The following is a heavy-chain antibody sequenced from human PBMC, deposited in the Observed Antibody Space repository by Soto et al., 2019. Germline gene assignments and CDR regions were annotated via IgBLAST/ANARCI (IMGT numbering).Heavy chain of an antibody. Sequence: GGSLRLSCAASGFTFDDYAMHWVRQAPGKGLEWVSGISWNSGSIGYADSVKGRFTISRDNAKNSLYLQMNSLRAEDTALYYCAKECPDYYYDSSGCSVGAFDIWGQGTMVTVSS. CDR1: GFTFDDYA. J-gene: IGHJ3*02. D-gene: IGHD3-22*01. CDR3: AKECPDYYYDSSGCSVGAFDI. V-gene: IGHV3-9*01. CDR2: ISWNSGSI.